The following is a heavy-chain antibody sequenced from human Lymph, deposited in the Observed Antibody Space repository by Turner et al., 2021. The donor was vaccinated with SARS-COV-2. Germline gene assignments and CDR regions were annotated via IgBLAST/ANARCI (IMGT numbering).Heavy chain of an antibody. CDR2: IYYSGST. V-gene: IGHV4-30-4*01. Sequence: QVQLQESSPGLVKPSQTLSLTCTVSGGSISSGDYYWSWIRQPPGKGLEWIGYIYYSGSTYYNPSLKSRVTISVDTSKNQFSLKLSSVTAADTAVYYCARVVVLRRAYFDYWGQGTLVTVSS. J-gene: IGHJ4*02. D-gene: IGHD2-8*01. CDR1: GGSISSGDYY. CDR3: ARVVVLRRAYFDY.